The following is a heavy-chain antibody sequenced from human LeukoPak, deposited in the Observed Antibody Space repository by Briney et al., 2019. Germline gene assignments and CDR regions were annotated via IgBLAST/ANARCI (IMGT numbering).Heavy chain of an antibody. Sequence: APVKVSCKVSGYTLTELSMHWVRQAPGKGLEWMGGFDPEDGETIYAQKFQGRVTMTEDTSTDTAYMELSSLRSEDTAVYYCATRPVLRYFDWTSGDYFDYWGQGTLVTVSS. CDR1: GYTLTELS. J-gene: IGHJ4*02. CDR2: FDPEDGET. D-gene: IGHD3-9*01. CDR3: ATRPVLRYFDWTSGDYFDY. V-gene: IGHV1-24*01.